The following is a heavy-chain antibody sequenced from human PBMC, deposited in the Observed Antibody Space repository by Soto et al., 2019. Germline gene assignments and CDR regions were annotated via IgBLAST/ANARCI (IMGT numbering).Heavy chain of an antibody. Sequence: GGSLRLSCAASGFTFSSYGMHWVRQAPGKGLEWVAVISYDGSNKYYADSVKGRFTISRDNSKNTLYLQMNSLRAEDTAVYYCAKDAYYGSGSLPNWFDPWGQGTLVTVSS. D-gene: IGHD3-10*01. V-gene: IGHV3-30*18. CDR3: AKDAYYGSGSLPNWFDP. CDR2: ISYDGSNK. CDR1: GFTFSSYG. J-gene: IGHJ5*02.